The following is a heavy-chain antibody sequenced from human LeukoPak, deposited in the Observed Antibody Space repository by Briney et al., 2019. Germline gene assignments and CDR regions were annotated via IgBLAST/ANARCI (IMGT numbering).Heavy chain of an antibody. CDR3: ASCSVVVAAPWYYGMGV. CDR1: GFTVSSNY. CDR2: IYSGGST. V-gene: IGHV3-66*01. J-gene: IGHJ6*02. Sequence: GGSLRLSCAASGFTVSSNYMSWVRQAPGKGLEWVSVIYSGGSTYYADSVKGRFTISRDNSKNTLYLQMNSLRAEDTAVYYCASCSVVVAAPWYYGMGVWGQGTTVTVSS. D-gene: IGHD2-15*01.